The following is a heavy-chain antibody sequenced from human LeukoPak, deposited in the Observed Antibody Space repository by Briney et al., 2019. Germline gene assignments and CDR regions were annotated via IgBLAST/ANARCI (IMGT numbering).Heavy chain of an antibody. CDR3: AKDSSRGYYDSSGYLDY. V-gene: IGHV3-23*01. CDR2: ISGSGGST. Sequence: GGSLRLSCAASGFTFSSYAMSWVRQAPGKGLEWVSAISGSGGSTYYADSVKGRFTISRDNSKNTLYLQMNSLRAEDTAVYYCAKDSSRGYYDSSGYLDYWGQGTLVTVSS. J-gene: IGHJ4*02. D-gene: IGHD3-22*01. CDR1: GFTFSSYA.